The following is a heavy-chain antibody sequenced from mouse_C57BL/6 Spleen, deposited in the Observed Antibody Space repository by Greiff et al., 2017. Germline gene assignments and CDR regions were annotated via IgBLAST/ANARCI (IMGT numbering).Heavy chain of an antibody. CDR1: GYTFTDYE. CDR3: TILGYYDAMDY. Sequence: VQLVESGAELVRPGASVTLSCKASGYTFTDYEMHWVKQTPVHGLEWIGAIDPETGGTAYNQKFKGKAILTADKSSSTAYMELRSLTSEDSAVYYCTILGYYDAMDYWGQGASVTVSS. J-gene: IGHJ4*01. D-gene: IGHD2-2*01. CDR2: IDPETGGT. V-gene: IGHV1-15*01.